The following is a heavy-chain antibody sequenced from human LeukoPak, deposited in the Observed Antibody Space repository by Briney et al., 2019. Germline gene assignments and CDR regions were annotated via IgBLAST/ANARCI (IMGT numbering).Heavy chain of an antibody. V-gene: IGHV3-21*04. Sequence: GGSLRLSCAASGFTFSSYTMNWVRQAPGKGLEWVSSISSSSSYIYYADSVKGRFTISRDNAKNSLYLQMNSLRAEDTAVYYCAKLIGYDSSGYFDYWGQGTLVTVSS. J-gene: IGHJ4*02. D-gene: IGHD3-22*01. CDR3: AKLIGYDSSGYFDY. CDR1: GFTFSSYT. CDR2: ISSSSSYI.